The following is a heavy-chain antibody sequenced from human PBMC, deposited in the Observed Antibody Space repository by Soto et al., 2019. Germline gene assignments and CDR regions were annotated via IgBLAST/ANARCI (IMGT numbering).Heavy chain of an antibody. Sequence: GGSLRLSCTDSGFSFSTSNMNWVRQAPGRGLEWVSFITSDSEVIRYAESVRGRFTISRDNAKNSLYLQMSTLGAEDMAVYYCARGLGSSWFFLWGQGTLVTVSS. J-gene: IGHJ4*02. V-gene: IGHV3-48*01. CDR1: GFSFSTSN. CDR3: ARGLGSSWFFL. D-gene: IGHD6-13*01. CDR2: ITSDSEVI.